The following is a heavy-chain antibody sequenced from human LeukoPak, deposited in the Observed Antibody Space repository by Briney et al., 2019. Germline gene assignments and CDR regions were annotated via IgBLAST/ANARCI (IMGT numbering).Heavy chain of an antibody. D-gene: IGHD3-3*01. Sequence: GGSLRLSCAASGFTFSSYWMSWVRQAPGKGLEWVSAISGSGGSTYYADSVKGRFTISRDNSKNTLYLQMNSLRAEDTAVYYCAKIPYYDFWSGYYYWGQGTLVTVSS. CDR1: GFTFSSYW. CDR3: AKIPYYDFWSGYYY. V-gene: IGHV3-23*01. CDR2: ISGSGGST. J-gene: IGHJ4*02.